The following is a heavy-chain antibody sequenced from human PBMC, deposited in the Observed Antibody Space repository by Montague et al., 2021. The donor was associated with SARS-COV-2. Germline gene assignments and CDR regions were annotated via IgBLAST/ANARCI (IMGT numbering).Heavy chain of an antibody. CDR1: GGAHSGGY. CDR2: SKQSESP. Sequence: SETLSLTCAGHGGAHSGGYRTWIRKPQVRRPESIGESKQSESPNYNPSLKSRVTISLDTSKNQISLRLTSVTAADTAVYYCARGLLTINMIVVVMAGASNWFDPWGQGTLVTVSS. D-gene: IGHD3-22*01. J-gene: IGHJ5*02. V-gene: IGHV4-34*01. CDR3: ARGLLTINMIVVVMAGASNWFDP.